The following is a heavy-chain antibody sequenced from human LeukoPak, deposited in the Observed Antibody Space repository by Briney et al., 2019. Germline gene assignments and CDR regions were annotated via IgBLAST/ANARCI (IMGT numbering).Heavy chain of an antibody. CDR2: IYYSGST. J-gene: IGHJ4*02. CDR3: AREDGSGSNGY. Sequence: PSETLSLTCTVAGGSISSGGYYWSWIRQHPGKGQEWIGYIYYSGSTYYNPSLKSRVTISVDTSKNQFSLKLSSVTAADTAVYYCAREDGSGSNGYWGQGTLVTVSS. CDR1: GGSISSGGYY. V-gene: IGHV4-31*03. D-gene: IGHD3-10*01.